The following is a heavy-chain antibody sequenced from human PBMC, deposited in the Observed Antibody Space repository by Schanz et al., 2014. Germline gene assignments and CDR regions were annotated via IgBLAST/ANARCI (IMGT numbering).Heavy chain of an antibody. D-gene: IGHD5-12*01. CDR2: IGVDGTTT. J-gene: IGHJ4*02. CDR1: TFTFSSDW. Sequence: EVQLLESGGGLVQPGGSLRLSCAASTFTFSSDWMSWVRQAPGKGLEWVSVIGVDGTTTYYADSVKGRFTVSRDNSKNTLYLQLNSLRAEDTAVYYCARDFHGYGPHLDYWGQGSLVTVSS. CDR3: ARDFHGYGPHLDY. V-gene: IGHV3-23*01.